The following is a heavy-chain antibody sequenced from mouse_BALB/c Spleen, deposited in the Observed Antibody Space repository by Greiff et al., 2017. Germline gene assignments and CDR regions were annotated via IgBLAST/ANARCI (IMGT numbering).Heavy chain of an antibody. V-gene: IGHV14-3*02. Sequence: EVKLQESGAELVKPGASVKLSCTASGFNIKDTYMHWVKQRPEQGLEWIGRIDPANGNTKYDPKFQGKATITADTSSNTAYLQLSSLTSEDTAVYYCASGGHGPSFPYWGQGTLVTVSA. CDR3: ASGGHGPSFPY. D-gene: IGHD1-1*02. J-gene: IGHJ3*01. CDR1: GFNIKDTY. CDR2: IDPANGNT.